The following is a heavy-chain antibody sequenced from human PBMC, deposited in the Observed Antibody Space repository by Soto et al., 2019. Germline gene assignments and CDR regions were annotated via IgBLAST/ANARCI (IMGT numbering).Heavy chain of an antibody. J-gene: IGHJ4*02. CDR2: ISAYNGKT. D-gene: IGHD3-16*01. Sequence: QVQLVQSGGEVKKPGASVKVSCKTSGYTFTTYGISWVRQAPGQGLEWVGWISAYNGKTHYAQKFQGKVTMTTDTSTNTAYLELRSLRSDDTAVYYCARDPYLGDHQYLGQGSLVTVSS. CDR1: GYTFTTYG. CDR3: ARDPYLGDHQY. V-gene: IGHV1-18*01.